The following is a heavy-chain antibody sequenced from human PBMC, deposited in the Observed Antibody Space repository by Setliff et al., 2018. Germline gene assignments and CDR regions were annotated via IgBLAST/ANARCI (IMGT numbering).Heavy chain of an antibody. D-gene: IGHD3-10*01. CDR2: LSPYSGNT. Sequence: GASVKVSCKASGSTFTDSIVNWVRQAPGQGLEWVGWLSPYSGNTYSAQKFQGRLTLTTDTSTTTAYMELGSLTTDDTAIYYCARVESMVRGKNILRHFDYWGQGTQVTVSS. J-gene: IGHJ4*02. CDR1: GSTFTDSI. V-gene: IGHV1-18*01. CDR3: ARVESMVRGKNILRHFDY.